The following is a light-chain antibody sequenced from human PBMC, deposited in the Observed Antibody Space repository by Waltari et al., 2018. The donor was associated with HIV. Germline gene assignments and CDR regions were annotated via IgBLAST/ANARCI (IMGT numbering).Light chain of an antibody. Sequence: DIDMTQSPSSLSASVGDRVTITCRASQTVGSYLTWYQQKPGKAPKVLNYAASSLESGVPSRFSGSGSGTDFTLTIDSLQPEDFATYFCHQSYSYPRTFGQGTKVEIK. J-gene: IGKJ1*01. V-gene: IGKV1-39*01. CDR1: QTVGSY. CDR2: AAS. CDR3: HQSYSYPRT.